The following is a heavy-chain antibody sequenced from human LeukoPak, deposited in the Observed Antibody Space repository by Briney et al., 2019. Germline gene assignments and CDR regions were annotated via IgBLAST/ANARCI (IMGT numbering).Heavy chain of an antibody. CDR3: ARGPRAAADDY. J-gene: IGHJ4*02. V-gene: IGHV3-66*01. D-gene: IGHD6-13*01. Sequence: GGSLRLSCAASGLTVSSNYMSWVRQAPGKGLEWVSVIYSGGSTYYADSVKGRFTISRDNSKNTLYLQMNSLRAEDTAVYYCARGPRAAADDYWGQGTLVTVSS. CDR1: GLTVSSNY. CDR2: IYSGGST.